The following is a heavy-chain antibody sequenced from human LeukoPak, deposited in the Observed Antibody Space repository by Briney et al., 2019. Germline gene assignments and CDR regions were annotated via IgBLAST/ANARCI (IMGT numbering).Heavy chain of an antibody. CDR2: IYYSGST. D-gene: IGHD3-10*01. J-gene: IGHJ5*02. Sequence: SETLSLTCTVSGGSISSYYWSWIRQPPGKGLEWIGYIYYSGSTKYNPSLKSRVTISLDTPKNQVSLKLSSVTVADTAVYYCARLEFRGSGSYYNWFDPWGQGTLVTVSS. CDR1: GGSISSYY. V-gene: IGHV4-59*08. CDR3: ARLEFRGSGSYYNWFDP.